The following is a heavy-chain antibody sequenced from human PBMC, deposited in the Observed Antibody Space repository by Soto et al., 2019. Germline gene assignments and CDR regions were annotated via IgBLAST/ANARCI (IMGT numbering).Heavy chain of an antibody. CDR3: ARVDSGTYYYYGMDV. CDR1: GGTFSSYT. V-gene: IGHV1-69*02. J-gene: IGHJ6*02. Sequence: QVQLVQSGAEVKKPGSSVKVSCKASGGTFSSYTISWVRQAPGQGLEWMGRIIPILGIANYAKKFQGRVTITADKSTSTAYMELSSLRSEDTAVYYCARVDSGTYYYYGMDVWGQGTTVTVSS. CDR2: IIPILGIA. D-gene: IGHD1-26*01.